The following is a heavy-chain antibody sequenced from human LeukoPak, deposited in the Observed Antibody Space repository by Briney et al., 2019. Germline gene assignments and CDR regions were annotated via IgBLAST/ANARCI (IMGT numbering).Heavy chain of an antibody. CDR1: GGSISSSYYY. V-gene: IGHV4-39*01. CDR3: ARLGVLRDYYYFGMDV. J-gene: IGHJ6*02. D-gene: IGHD3-10*01. CDR2: IYYSGST. Sequence: KPSETLSLTCTVSGGSISSSYYYWGWIRQPPGKGLEWIVSIYYSGSTNNNPSLKSRVTISVDTSKNQFSLKLGSVTAADTAVYYCARLGVLRDYYYFGMDVWGQGTTVTVSS.